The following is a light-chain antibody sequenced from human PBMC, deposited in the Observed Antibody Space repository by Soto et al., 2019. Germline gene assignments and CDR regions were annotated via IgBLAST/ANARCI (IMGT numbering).Light chain of an antibody. Sequence: ELLMTQSPATLSASPGETATLSCRASQSVFGNLAWYQQRPGQAPRLLIYAASARAAGIPARFSGGGSGAEYTLTISKLQSEDFAVYYCQQYNNWPLLSFGGGTKVEI. CDR3: QQYNNWPLLS. V-gene: IGKV3D-15*01. CDR1: QSVFGN. J-gene: IGKJ4*01. CDR2: AAS.